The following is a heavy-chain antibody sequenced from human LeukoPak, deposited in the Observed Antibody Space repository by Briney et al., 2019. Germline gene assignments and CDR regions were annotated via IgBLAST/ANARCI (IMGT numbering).Heavy chain of an antibody. V-gene: IGHV3-33*01. Sequence: GGSLRLSCAASGFTLSRYGMHWVRQAPGKGLEWVAVIWYDGSRQYYADSVKGRFTISRDSSKNTLYLQMNSLRAEDTAVYYCNRWHIGGVSYSNVWGQGTLVTVSS. J-gene: IGHJ1*01. CDR1: GFTLSRYG. CDR2: IWYDGSRQ. D-gene: IGHD2-21*01. CDR3: NRWHIGGVSYSNV.